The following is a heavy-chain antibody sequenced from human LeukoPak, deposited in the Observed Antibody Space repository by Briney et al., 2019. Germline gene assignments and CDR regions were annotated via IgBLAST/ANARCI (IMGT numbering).Heavy chain of an antibody. D-gene: IGHD2-2*01. V-gene: IGHV4-34*01. CDR3: VRGDCSSISCYSTAH. Sequence: PSETLSLTCAVHGGSFSGYYWTWIRQPPGKGLEWIGEINHSGSTDYNPSLKSRVAISVDTSKNEFSLKLSSVTAADTALYYRVRGDCSSISCYSTAHWGQGTRVTVSS. J-gene: IGHJ4*02. CDR2: INHSGST. CDR1: GGSFSGYY.